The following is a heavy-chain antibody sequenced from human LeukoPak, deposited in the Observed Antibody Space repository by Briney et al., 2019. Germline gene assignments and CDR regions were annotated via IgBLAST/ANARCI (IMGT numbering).Heavy chain of an antibody. CDR3: AIRGDSSGWYGVIDY. Sequence: ASVKVSCKASGYTFTNYYMHWVRQAPGQGLEWMGWINPNSGGTNYAQKFQGRVTMTRDTSISTAYMELSRLRSDDTAVYYCAIRGDSSGWYGVIDYWGQGTLVTVSS. CDR1: GYTFTNYY. J-gene: IGHJ4*02. D-gene: IGHD6-19*01. V-gene: IGHV1-2*02. CDR2: INPNSGGT.